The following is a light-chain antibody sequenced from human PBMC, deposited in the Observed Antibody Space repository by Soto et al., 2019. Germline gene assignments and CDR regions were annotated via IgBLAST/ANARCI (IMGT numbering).Light chain of an antibody. CDR1: QSGSSSY. CDR2: GVF. V-gene: IGKV3-20*01. J-gene: IGKJ2*01. Sequence: EIVLTQSPDTLSLSPGERATLSCRASQSGSSSYLAWYQQRPGQPPRLLIYGVFTRADDIPDRFSGSGSGTDFTLTISSLQSEDFALYFCQQYHIWPLYTFGQGTRVDIK. CDR3: QQYHIWPLYT.